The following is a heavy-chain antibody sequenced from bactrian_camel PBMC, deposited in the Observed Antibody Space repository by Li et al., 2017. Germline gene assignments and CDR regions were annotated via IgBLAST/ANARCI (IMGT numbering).Heavy chain of an antibody. CDR3: AADDGMLPIQALAVDRYKH. Sequence: VQLVESGGGLLQPGGSLRLSCAASGFIFTNYDMNWVRQAPGQEREGVAAIDTGDGSTYYLNSVEGRFTISHDNAKNTLYLQMNSLKPEDTAMYYCAADDGMLPIQALAVDRYKHWGRGTQVTVS. CDR1: GFIFTNYD. CDR2: IDTGDGST. J-gene: IGHJ4*01. D-gene: IGHD3*01. V-gene: IGHV3S40*01.